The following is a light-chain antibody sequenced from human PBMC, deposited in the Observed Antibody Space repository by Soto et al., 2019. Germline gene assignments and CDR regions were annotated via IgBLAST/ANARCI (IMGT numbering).Light chain of an antibody. Sequence: EIVMTQSPATLSVSPRGRATLSCRASQSVSSNLAWYQQKPGQAPRLLIYGASTRATGIPARFSGRGSGTEFTLTISSLQSEDFAVYYCQEYNNWTFGQGTKVDNK. CDR3: QEYNNWT. CDR1: QSVSSN. J-gene: IGKJ1*01. V-gene: IGKV3-15*01. CDR2: GAS.